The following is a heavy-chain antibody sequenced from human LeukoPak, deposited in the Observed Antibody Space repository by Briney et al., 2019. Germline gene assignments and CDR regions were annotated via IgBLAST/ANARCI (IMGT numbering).Heavy chain of an antibody. Sequence: SVKVSCKASGYTFTSYGISWVRQAPGQGLEWMGGIIPIFGTANYAQKFQGRVTITADESTSTAYMELSSLRSEDTAVYYCARGWDYDSGGRPTAYVYWGQGTLVTVSS. D-gene: IGHD3-22*01. V-gene: IGHV1-69*13. CDR3: ARGWDYDSGGRPTAYVY. CDR2: IIPIFGTA. J-gene: IGHJ4*02. CDR1: GYTFTSYG.